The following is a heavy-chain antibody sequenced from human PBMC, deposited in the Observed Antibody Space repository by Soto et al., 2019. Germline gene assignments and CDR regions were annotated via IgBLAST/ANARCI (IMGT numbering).Heavy chain of an antibody. Sequence: PSETLSLTCAVYGGSFSGYYWSWIRQPPGKGLEWIGSIYHSRSTYYNPSLKSRVTISVXXXXXXFXLXLXXXTAAXTAVYXCARDSSSWYGSNSWSDPWGEGALVTVS. CDR1: GGSFSGYY. CDR2: IYHSRST. J-gene: IGHJ5*02. D-gene: IGHD6-13*01. V-gene: IGHV4-34*01. CDR3: ARDSSSWYGSNSWSDP.